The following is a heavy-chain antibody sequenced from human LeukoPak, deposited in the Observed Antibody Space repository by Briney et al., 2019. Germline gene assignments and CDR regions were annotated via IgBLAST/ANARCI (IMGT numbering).Heavy chain of an antibody. V-gene: IGHV3-7*01. D-gene: IGHD5-24*01. Sequence: GGSLRLSCAASGFTFSRYWMIWIRQTPGKGLEWVANINRDGSEKNYVDSVKGRFTISRDNAKNSLYLQMNSLRADDTAVYYCASGSGWRQLYWGQGTLVTVSP. CDR2: INRDGSEK. CDR3: ASGSGWRQLY. CDR1: GFTFSRYW. J-gene: IGHJ4*02.